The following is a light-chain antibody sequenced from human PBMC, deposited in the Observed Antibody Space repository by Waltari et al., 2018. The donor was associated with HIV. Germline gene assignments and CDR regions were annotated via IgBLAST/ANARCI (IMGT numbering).Light chain of an antibody. CDR2: KDS. CDR1: VLQNQY. CDR3: QAADSSGSYFV. V-gene: IGLV3-25*03. Sequence: SYELTQPPSVSVSPGQTARITCSGDVLQNQYPFWYKQKSGQAPVLVVYKDSERPAGIPERFSGSSSGTTVTLFIDGVQAEDEADYYCQAADSSGSYFVFGTGTKVTVL. J-gene: IGLJ1*01.